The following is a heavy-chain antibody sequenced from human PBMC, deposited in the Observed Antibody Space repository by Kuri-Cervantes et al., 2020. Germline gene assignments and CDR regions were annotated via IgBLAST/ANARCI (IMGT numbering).Heavy chain of an antibody. V-gene: IGHV3-15*01. D-gene: IGHD4-17*01. CDR3: TTDSGDYVFDP. Sequence: GESLKISCAASGFTFSNAWTSWVRQAPGKGLEWVGRIKSKTDGGTTDYAAPVKGRFTISRDDSKNTLYLQMNSLKTEDTAVYYCTTDSGDYVFDPWGQGTLVTVSS. J-gene: IGHJ5*02. CDR1: GFTFSNAW. CDR2: IKSKTDGGTT.